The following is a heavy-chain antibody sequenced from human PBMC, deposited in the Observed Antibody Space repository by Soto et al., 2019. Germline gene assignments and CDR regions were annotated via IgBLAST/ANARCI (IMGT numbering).Heavy chain of an antibody. V-gene: IGHV4-31*03. CDR2: IYYSGST. CDR1: GGSITSGGYY. D-gene: IGHD3-22*01. J-gene: IGHJ4*02. CDR3: VRGSFYDSSGFNPIDL. Sequence: SETLSLTCTISGGSITSGGYYWGWIRQHPGKGLEWIGHIYYSGSTSYDPSLKSRVSMSADTSKNQFSMELSSVTAADTAVYYCVRGSFYDSSGFNPIDLWFQGTLVTVSS.